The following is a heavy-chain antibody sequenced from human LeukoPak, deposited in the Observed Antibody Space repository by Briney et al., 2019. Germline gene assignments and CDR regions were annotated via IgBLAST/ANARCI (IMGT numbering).Heavy chain of an antibody. CDR1: GFTFTTYT. CDR3: ASPTTVSGSYGFDY. J-gene: IGHJ4*02. CDR2: INAANGNT. V-gene: IGHV1-3*01. Sequence: ASVKVSCKTSGFTFTTYTMHWVRQAPGQRLEWMGWINAANGNTQYSQKFQGRVTITRDTSASTAYMELSSLRSEDTAVYYCASPTTVSGSYGFDYWGQGTLVTVSS. D-gene: IGHD1-26*01.